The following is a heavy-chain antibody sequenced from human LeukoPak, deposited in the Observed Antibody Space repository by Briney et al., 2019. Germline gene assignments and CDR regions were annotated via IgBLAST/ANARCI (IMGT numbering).Heavy chain of an antibody. CDR3: ARTYSSSDEFDY. J-gene: IGHJ4*02. Sequence: SVKVSCKASGGTFSSYAISWVRQAPGQGLEWMGGIIPIFGTATYAQKFQGRVAMTRDTSTSRVYVEVSSLRSEDTAVYYCARTYSSSDEFDYWGQGTLVTVSS. D-gene: IGHD6-13*01. V-gene: IGHV1-69*05. CDR2: IIPIFGTA. CDR1: GGTFSSYA.